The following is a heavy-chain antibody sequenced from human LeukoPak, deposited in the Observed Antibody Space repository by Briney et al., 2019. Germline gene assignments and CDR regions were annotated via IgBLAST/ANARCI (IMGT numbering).Heavy chain of an antibody. V-gene: IGHV4-61*02. Sequence: SQTLSLTCTVSGASISSGSYYWNWIRQPAGKGLEWTGRINTSGSTNYNPSLKSRVTISVDTSKNQFSLKLTSVTAADTAVYYRVSAKFLVRGVSWFDPWGQGTLVTVSS. D-gene: IGHD3-10*01. J-gene: IGHJ5*02. CDR2: INTSGST. CDR3: VSAKFLVRGVSWFDP. CDR1: GASISSGSYY.